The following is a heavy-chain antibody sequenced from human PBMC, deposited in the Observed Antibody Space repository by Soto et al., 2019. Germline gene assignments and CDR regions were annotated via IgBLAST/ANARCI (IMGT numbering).Heavy chain of an antibody. V-gene: IGHV4-30-4*02. CDR2: IYYSGST. CDR3: ARDARLWFGERPGPFDY. D-gene: IGHD3-10*01. J-gene: IGHJ4*02. Sequence: PSETLSLTCTFSGGSISIGDYYFRWIRQPPARGLEWIGYIYYSGSTYYNPSLKSRVTISVDTSKNQFSLKLSSVTAADTAVYYCARDARLWFGERPGPFDYWGQGTLVTVSS. CDR1: GGSISIGDYY.